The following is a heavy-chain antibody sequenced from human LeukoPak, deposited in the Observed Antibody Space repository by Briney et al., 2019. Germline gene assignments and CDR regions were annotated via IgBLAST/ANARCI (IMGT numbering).Heavy chain of an antibody. CDR3: ARFGIRNYYDSSGPSDY. V-gene: IGHV4-4*07. J-gene: IGHJ4*02. CDR1: GGSISSYY. D-gene: IGHD3-22*01. Sequence: PSETLSLTCTVSGGSISSYYWSWIRQPAGKGLEWIGRIYTSGSTNYNPSLKRRVTMSVDTSKNQFSLKLSSVTAADTAVYYCARFGIRNYYDSSGPSDYWGQGTLVTVSS. CDR2: IYTSGST.